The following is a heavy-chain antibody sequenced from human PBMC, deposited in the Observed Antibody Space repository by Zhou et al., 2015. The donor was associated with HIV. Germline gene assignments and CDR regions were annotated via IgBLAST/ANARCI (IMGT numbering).Heavy chain of an antibody. D-gene: IGHD2-15*01. CDR3: ARDPRVRKSVVVAATRIDY. V-gene: IGHV1-3*01. Sequence: QVQLVQSGAEVKKPGASVKVSCKASGYTFTSYAMHWVRQAPGQSLEWMGWINAGNGNTKYAQNFQGRVTITRDTSASTAYMELSSLRSEDTAVYYCARDPRVRKSVVVAATRIDYWGQGTLVTVSS. CDR2: INAGNGNT. CDR1: GYTFTSYA. J-gene: IGHJ4*02.